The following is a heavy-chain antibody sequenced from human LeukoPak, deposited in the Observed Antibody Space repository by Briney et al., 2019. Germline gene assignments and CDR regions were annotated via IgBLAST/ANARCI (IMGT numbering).Heavy chain of an antibody. CDR3: ARDLGQYYDTSDNWFDP. D-gene: IGHD3-22*01. CDR1: GFTFSNHW. V-gene: IGHV3-74*01. J-gene: IGHJ5*02. CDR2: INSDGINT. Sequence: GGSLRLSCEASGFTFSNHWMHWVRQAPGKGLVWVSRINSDGINTSYADSVKGRFTISRDNAKNTLNLQMNSLRAEDTAVYYCARDLGQYYDTSDNWFDPWGQGTLVTVSS.